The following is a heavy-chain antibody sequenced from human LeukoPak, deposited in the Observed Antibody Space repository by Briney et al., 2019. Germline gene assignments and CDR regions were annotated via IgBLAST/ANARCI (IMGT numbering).Heavy chain of an antibody. CDR1: GFTFSDYY. D-gene: IGHD3-3*01. CDR3: ARVSYDFWSGSDLDY. Sequence: GRSLRLSCAASGFTFSDYYMSWIRQAPGKGLEWVSYISSSGSTIYYADSVKGRFTISRDNAKNSLYLQMNSLRAEDTAVYYCARVSYDFWSGSDLDYWGQGTLVTVSS. J-gene: IGHJ4*02. CDR2: ISSSGSTI. V-gene: IGHV3-11*04.